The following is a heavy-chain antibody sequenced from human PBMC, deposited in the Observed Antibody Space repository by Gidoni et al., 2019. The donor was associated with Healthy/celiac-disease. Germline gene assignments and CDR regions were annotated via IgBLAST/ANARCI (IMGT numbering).Heavy chain of an antibody. CDR2: IYYSGST. CDR3: ARYWGSGYYLDGMDV. D-gene: IGHD3-3*01. V-gene: IGHV4-31*01. Sequence: QVQLQESGPGLVKPSQTLSLTCTVSGGYISSGGYYWSWIRQHPGKGLEWIGYIYYSGSTYYNPSLKSLVTISVDTSKNQFSLKLSSVTAADTAVYYCARYWGSGYYLDGMDVWGQGTTVTVSS. J-gene: IGHJ6*02. CDR1: GGYISSGGYY.